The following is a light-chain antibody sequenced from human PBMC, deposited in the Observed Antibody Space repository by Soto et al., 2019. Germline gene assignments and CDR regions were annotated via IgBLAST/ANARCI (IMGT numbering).Light chain of an antibody. CDR2: SNS. Sequence: QSVLTQPPSASGTPGQRVTISCSGSSSNIGSNTVNWYQQLPGTAPKLLIYSNSQRPSGVPDRFSGSKSGTSASLAISGLQSEDEADYYCAAWDDSLSGVVFGGRTKLTVL. V-gene: IGLV1-44*01. CDR3: AAWDDSLSGVV. J-gene: IGLJ2*01. CDR1: SSNIGSNT.